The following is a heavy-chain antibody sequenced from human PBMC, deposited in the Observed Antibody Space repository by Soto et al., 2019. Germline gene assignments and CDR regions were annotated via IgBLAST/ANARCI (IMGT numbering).Heavy chain of an antibody. J-gene: IGHJ4*02. CDR2: INPNSGMT. Sequence: ASVKVSCKASGYTFTTYYLHWVRQAPGQDLGWMGWINPNSGMTNSAQKFQGRVTMTRDTSITTAYMELNSLRPEDTAVYYCAREWAQFDTLTGKVDSWGQGTLVTVSS. CDR3: AREWAQFDTLTGKVDS. V-gene: IGHV1-2*02. D-gene: IGHD3-9*01. CDR1: GYTFTTYY.